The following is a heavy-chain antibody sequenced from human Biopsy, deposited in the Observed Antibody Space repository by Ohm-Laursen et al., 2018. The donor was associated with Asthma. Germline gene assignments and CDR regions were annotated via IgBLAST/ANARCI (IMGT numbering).Heavy chain of an antibody. CDR3: ARGANYHGSGRAPIGMDV. Sequence: GTLSLTCTVSGGSVSTGSYYWSWIRQPPGKGLEWLGFIYYTGTDNYNPSLKRRVSISVDTSKNQFSLRLNSVTAADTAVYYCARGANYHGSGRAPIGMDVWGQGTTVTVSS. D-gene: IGHD3-10*01. V-gene: IGHV4-61*01. J-gene: IGHJ6*02. CDR1: GGSVSTGSYY. CDR2: IYYTGTD.